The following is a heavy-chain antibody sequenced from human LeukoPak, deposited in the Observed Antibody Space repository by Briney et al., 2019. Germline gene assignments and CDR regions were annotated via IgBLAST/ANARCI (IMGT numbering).Heavy chain of an antibody. CDR2: ISGSGGGT. V-gene: IGHV3-23*01. D-gene: IGHD1-26*01. CDR1: GFTFNSYA. J-gene: IGHJ4*02. Sequence: QPGGSLRLSCAASGFTFNSYAMSWVRQAPEKGLEWVATISGSGGGTYYADSVKGRFTISRDDSKNTLYLQMNSLRAEDTAVYYCAKDLGRYRNNYFDNWGQRTLVTVSS. CDR3: AKDLGRYRNNYFDN.